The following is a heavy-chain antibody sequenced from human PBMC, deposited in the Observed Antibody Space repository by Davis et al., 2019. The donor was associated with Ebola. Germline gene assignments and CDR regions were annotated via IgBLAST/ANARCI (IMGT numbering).Heavy chain of an antibody. J-gene: IGHJ4*02. CDR3: ARGYSSGWYDY. Sequence: PSETLSLTCTVSGDSFSSGDYYWSWIRQPPGKGLEWIGYIYYSGSTYYNPSLKSRVTISVDTSKNQFSLKLSSVTAADTAVYYCARGYSSGWYDYWGQGTLVTVSS. CDR1: GDSFSSGDYY. V-gene: IGHV4-30-4*01. CDR2: IYYSGST. D-gene: IGHD6-19*01.